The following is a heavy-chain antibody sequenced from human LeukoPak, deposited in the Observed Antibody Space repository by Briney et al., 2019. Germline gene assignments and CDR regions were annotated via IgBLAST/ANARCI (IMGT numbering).Heavy chain of an antibody. D-gene: IGHD3-10*01. CDR1: GGSFSGYY. CDR3: ARGPDYYGSGSYYKRKGYFDY. Sequence: SETLSLACAVYGGSFSGYYWSWIRQPPGKGLEWIGEINHSGSTNYNPSLKSRVTISVDTSKNQFSLKLSSVTAADTAVYYCARGPDYYGSGSYYKRKGYFDYWGQGTLVTVSS. J-gene: IGHJ4*02. V-gene: IGHV4-34*01. CDR2: INHSGST.